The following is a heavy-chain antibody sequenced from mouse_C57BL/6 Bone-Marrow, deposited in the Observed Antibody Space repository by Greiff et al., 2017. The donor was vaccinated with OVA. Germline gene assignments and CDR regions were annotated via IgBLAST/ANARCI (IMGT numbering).Heavy chain of an antibody. D-gene: IGHD2-4*01. CDR3: APSYYDYDGAY. Sequence: LVESGAELARPGASVKLSCKASGYTFTSYGISWVKQRTGQGLEWIGEIYPRSGNTYYNEKFKGKATLTADKSSSTAYMELRSLTSEDSAVYFCAPSYYDYDGAYWGQGTLVTVSA. CDR1: GYTFTSYG. J-gene: IGHJ3*01. V-gene: IGHV1-81*01. CDR2: IYPRSGNT.